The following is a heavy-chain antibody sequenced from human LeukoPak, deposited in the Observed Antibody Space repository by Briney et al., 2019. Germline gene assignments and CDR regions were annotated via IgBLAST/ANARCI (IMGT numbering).Heavy chain of an antibody. V-gene: IGHV4-39*01. CDR2: THYRGTT. J-gene: IGHJ4*02. CDR3: ARHWEEDGYNAKPFDS. CDR1: GVSISRSNSF. D-gene: IGHD5-24*01. Sequence: PSETLSLTCTVSGVSISRSNSFWAWIRQPPGKGLEWIGATHYRGTTYYISSLKNRVTISLDTSKNQFSLRLISVTAADTALYYCARHWEEDGYNAKPFDSLGQGTLVTVSS.